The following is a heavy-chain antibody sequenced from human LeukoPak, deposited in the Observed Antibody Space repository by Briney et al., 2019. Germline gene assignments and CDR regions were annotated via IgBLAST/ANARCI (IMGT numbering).Heavy chain of an antibody. CDR3: AKAGFVTMVRGVIITHDAFDI. D-gene: IGHD3-10*01. CDR2: ISSSGSTI. CDR1: GFTFSDYY. Sequence: PGGSLRLSCAASGFTFSDYYMSWIRQAPGKGLEWVSYISSSGSTIYYADSVKGRFTISRDNAKNSLYLQMNSLRAEDTAAYYCAKAGFVTMVRGVIITHDAFDIWGQGTMVTVSS. J-gene: IGHJ3*02. V-gene: IGHV3-11*01.